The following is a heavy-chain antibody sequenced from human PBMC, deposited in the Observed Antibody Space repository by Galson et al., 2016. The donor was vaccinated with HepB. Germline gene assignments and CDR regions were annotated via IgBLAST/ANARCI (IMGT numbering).Heavy chain of an antibody. V-gene: IGHV3-11*01. CDR2: ISSGTSTI. CDR1: GFTFSDYY. Sequence: SLRLSCAASGFTFSDYYMSWVRQAPGKGLEWVSYISSGTSTIYYADSVKGRFTISRDNAKKSLYLRMNSLRAEDTAIYYCARDFAPLLRHYKGMDVWGQGTTVTVSS. J-gene: IGHJ6*02. D-gene: IGHD1-14*01. CDR3: ARDFAPLLRHYKGMDV.